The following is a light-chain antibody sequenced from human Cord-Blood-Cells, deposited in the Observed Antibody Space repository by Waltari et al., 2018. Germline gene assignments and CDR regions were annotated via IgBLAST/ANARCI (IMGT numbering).Light chain of an antibody. V-gene: IGKV1-33*01. CDR1: QDISNY. CDR2: DAS. J-gene: IGKJ3*01. Sequence: DIQMTQSTSSLSPSVGDRVTITCQARQDISNYLNWQQHKPGNAPKLLIYDASNLETGVPSRFSGSGSGTDFTFTISSLQPEDIATYYCQQYDNLFTFGPGTKVDIK. CDR3: QQYDNLFT.